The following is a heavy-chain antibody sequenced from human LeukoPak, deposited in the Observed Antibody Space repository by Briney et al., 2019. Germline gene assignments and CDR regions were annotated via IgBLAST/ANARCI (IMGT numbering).Heavy chain of an antibody. CDR1: GFTFSSYD. V-gene: IGHV3-13*01. CDR2: IGTAGDT. Sequence: GGSLRLSCAASGFTFSSYDMHWVRQGTGKGLEWISTIGTAGDTYYSGSVKGRFTISRENAKNSSYLQMNSLRAGDTAVYYCARGAGTVIDYWGQGTLVTVSS. D-gene: IGHD4-17*01. CDR3: ARGAGTVIDY. J-gene: IGHJ4*02.